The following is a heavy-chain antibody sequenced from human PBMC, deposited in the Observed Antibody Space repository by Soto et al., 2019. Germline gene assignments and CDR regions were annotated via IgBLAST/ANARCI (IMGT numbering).Heavy chain of an antibody. D-gene: IGHD2-2*01. J-gene: IGHJ4*02. CDR1: VRSFSGYY. CDR2: VNHSGTT. V-gene: IGHV4-34*01. CDR3: ARGIGYCSSINCYSSRRLRFDS. Sequence: ETLSLTCAVYVRSFSGYYWTWIRQSPEKGLEWIGEVNHSGTTYYNPSLKTRVTISVHTPKNQFSLKMSSVTAADTAVYYCARGIGYCSSINCYSSRRLRFDSWGQGTLVSVSS.